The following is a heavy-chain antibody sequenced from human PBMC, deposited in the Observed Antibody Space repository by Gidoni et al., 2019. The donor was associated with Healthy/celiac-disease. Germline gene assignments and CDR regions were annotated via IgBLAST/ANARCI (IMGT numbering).Heavy chain of an antibody. D-gene: IGHD3-3*01. CDR2: IYYSGST. CDR1: GGAISSSSYY. CDR3: ATYDFWSGYRIDY. J-gene: IGHJ4*02. V-gene: IGHV4-39*01. Sequence: QLQLQESGPGLVKHSETLSLTCTVSGGAISSSSYYWGWVRQPPGKGLEWIGRIYYSGSTYDNPSLKSRVTISVDTSKNQFSLKLSSVTAADTAVYYCATYDFWSGYRIDYWGQGTLVTVSS.